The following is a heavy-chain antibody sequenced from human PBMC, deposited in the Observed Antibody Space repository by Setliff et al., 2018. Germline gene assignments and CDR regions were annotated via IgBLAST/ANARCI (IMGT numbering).Heavy chain of an antibody. CDR2: IYDSGKT. V-gene: IGHV4-39*01. Sequence: PSETLSLTCTVPGDSISSFSYYWGWIRQPPGKGLEWIGTIYDSGKTYYNPSLKSRATISVDTSKNQFSLKLNSVTAADTGVYYCASCRFQVPYNYWGQGTLVTV. CDR3: ASCRFQVPYNY. D-gene: IGHD2-2*02. J-gene: IGHJ4*02. CDR1: GDSISSFSYY.